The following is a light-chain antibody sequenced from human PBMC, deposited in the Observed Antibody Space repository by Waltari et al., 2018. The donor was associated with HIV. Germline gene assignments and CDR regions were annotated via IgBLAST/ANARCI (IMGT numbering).Light chain of an antibody. CDR3: QSYDSSLTGSV. Sequence: QSVLTQPPSVSAAPGLWVTISCTGRRPNSGAGYAVHWYQQVPGTAPKLLSYGNNNRPSGVPDRFSASKSGASPSLAITGLQAEDEADYYCQSYDSSLTGSVFGGGTKLTVL. CDR2: GNN. CDR1: RPNSGAGYA. V-gene: IGLV1-40*01. J-gene: IGLJ2*01.